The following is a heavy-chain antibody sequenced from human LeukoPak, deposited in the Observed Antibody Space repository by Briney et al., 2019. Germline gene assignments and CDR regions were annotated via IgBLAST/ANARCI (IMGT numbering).Heavy chain of an antibody. V-gene: IGHV3-7*03. CDR3: ARVSSGYYLDY. J-gene: IGHJ4*02. D-gene: IGHD3-22*01. CDR2: IKQEGSEK. CDR1: GFTFSNYW. Sequence: PGGSLRLPCAASGFTFSNYWMSWVRQAPGKGLEWVANIKQEGSEKYHVDSVKGRFTISRDNAKNSLYLQMNSLRAEDTAVYFCARVSSGYYLDYWGQGTLVTVSS.